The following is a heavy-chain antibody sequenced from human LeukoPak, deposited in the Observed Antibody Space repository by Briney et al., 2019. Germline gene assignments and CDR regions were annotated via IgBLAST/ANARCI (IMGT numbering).Heavy chain of an antibody. D-gene: IGHD4-17*01. V-gene: IGHV3-30-3*01. J-gene: IGHJ4*02. CDR3: ARDRGPTVTAFGY. Sequence: PGGSLRLSCAASGFTFSSYAMHWVRQAPGKGLEWVAVISYDGSNKYYADSVKGRFTISRDNSKNTLYLQMNSLRAEDTAVYYCARDRGPTVTAFGYWGQGTLVTVSS. CDR2: ISYDGSNK. CDR1: GFTFSSYA.